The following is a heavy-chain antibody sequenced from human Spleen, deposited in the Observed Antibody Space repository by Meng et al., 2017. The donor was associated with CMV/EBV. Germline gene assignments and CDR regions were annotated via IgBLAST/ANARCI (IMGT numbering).Heavy chain of an antibody. Sequence: GESMKIYCAASGFTFSSYAMSWARQAPGKGLEWVAAISGSGGSTYYADSVKGRFTISRDNSKNTLYLQMNSLRAEDTAVYYCAKGAGSPPWGAFDIWGQGTMVTVSS. CDR2: ISGSGGST. J-gene: IGHJ3*02. V-gene: IGHV3-23*01. CDR3: AKGAGSPPWGAFDI. CDR1: GFTFSSYA. D-gene: IGHD3-10*01.